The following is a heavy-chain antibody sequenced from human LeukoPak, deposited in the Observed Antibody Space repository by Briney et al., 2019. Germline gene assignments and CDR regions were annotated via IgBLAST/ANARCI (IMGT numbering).Heavy chain of an antibody. D-gene: IGHD6-6*01. J-gene: IGHJ6*03. Sequence: GGSLCLSCAASGFTFSSHSTNWVRQAPGRGREWLSFISIGSSYTYYADSVKGRFTISRDNAKNSLYLQMNSLRAEDTAVYYCAREDWERQLVSYYYYMDVWGKGTTVTVSS. CDR3: AREDWERQLVSYYYYMDV. CDR2: ISIGSSYT. V-gene: IGHV3-21*01. CDR1: GFTFSSHS.